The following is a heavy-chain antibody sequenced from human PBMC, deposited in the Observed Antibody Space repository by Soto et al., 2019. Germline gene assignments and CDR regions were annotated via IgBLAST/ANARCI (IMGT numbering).Heavy chain of an antibody. CDR3: ARAVRPLGSGSTSYPDY. J-gene: IGHJ4*02. V-gene: IGHV3-11*04. CDR1: GFIFSDYY. CDR2: ISSSGSTI. Sequence: QAQVVESGGGLVKPGGSLRLSCAASGFIFSDYYMTWVRQAPGKGLEWVSYISSSGSTIYYAESVKGRFTISRDNAKNSLYLQMNSLRAEDTAVYYCARAVRPLGSGSTSYPDYWGQGTLVTVSS. D-gene: IGHD3-22*01.